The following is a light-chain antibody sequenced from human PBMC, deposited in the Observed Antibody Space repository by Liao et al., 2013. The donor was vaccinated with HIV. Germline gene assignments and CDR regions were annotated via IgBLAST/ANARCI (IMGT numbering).Light chain of an antibody. V-gene: IGLV3-21*01. J-gene: IGLJ2*01. CDR2: YDS. CDR1: NIGSKS. CDR3: QAWDTRSGDVL. Sequence: SYVLTQPPSVSVAPGKTARITCGGNNIGSKSVHWYQQKPGQAPVLVIYYDSDRPSGIPERFSGSNSGNTATLTISGTQAMDEADYYCQAWDTRSGDVLFGGGTKLTVL.